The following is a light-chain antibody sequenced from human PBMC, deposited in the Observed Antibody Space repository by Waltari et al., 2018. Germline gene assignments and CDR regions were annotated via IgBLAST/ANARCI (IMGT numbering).Light chain of an antibody. CDR3: QQYGNSPWT. CDR2: GAS. CDR1: QRLSSNF. Sequence: EIVLTQSPDTLSLSPGESATLSCRTSQRLSSNFLAWYQQKPGQAPRLVIYGASSRATGVPDRFTGSGSGTDFTLTVSRLEPEDFAVYYCQQYGNSPWTFGQGTKVEI. V-gene: IGKV3-20*01. J-gene: IGKJ1*01.